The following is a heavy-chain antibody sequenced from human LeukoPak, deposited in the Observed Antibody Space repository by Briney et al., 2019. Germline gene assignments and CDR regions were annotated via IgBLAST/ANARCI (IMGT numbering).Heavy chain of an antibody. D-gene: IGHD3-10*01. CDR2: ITPNSGAT. V-gene: IGHV1-2*02. J-gene: IGHJ4*02. Sequence: ASVKVSCKASGYTFTAYNIHWVRQDPGQGLEWMGWITPNSGATNYAQQFQGRVTMTRDTSISTVFMELNNLISDDTAVYYCARGAGSGTYRRFDFWGQGTLVTVSS. CDR1: GYTFTAYN. CDR3: ARGAGSGTYRRFDF.